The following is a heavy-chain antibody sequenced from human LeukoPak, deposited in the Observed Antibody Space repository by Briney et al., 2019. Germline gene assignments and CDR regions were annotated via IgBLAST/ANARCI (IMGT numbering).Heavy chain of an antibody. D-gene: IGHD6-13*01. CDR2: ISGSGGST. J-gene: IGHJ6*03. Sequence: GGSLRLSCAASGFTFSSYGMSWVRQAPGKGLEWVSAISGSGGSTYYADSVKGRFTISRDNSKNTLYLQMNSLRAEDTAVYYCAKGLLRAFPLGDGYSSSWYPEMYYYYMDVWGKGTTVTISS. V-gene: IGHV3-23*01. CDR3: AKGLLRAFPLGDGYSSSWYPEMYYYYMDV. CDR1: GFTFSSYG.